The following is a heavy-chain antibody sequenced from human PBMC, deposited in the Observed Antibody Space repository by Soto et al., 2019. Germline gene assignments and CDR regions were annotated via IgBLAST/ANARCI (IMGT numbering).Heavy chain of an antibody. CDR2: ISYDGSNK. CDR1: GFTFSSYG. V-gene: IGHV3-30*18. J-gene: IGHJ6*02. Sequence: QVQLVESGGGVVQPGRSLSLSCAASGFTFSSYGMHWVRQAPGKGLEWVAVISYDGSNKYYADSVKGRFTISRDNSKNPLYLQMNSLRAEDTAVYYCAKDSLRITIFGVVTSRPYYSYGMDVWGQGTTVTVSS. CDR3: AKDSLRITIFGVVTSRPYYSYGMDV. D-gene: IGHD3-3*01.